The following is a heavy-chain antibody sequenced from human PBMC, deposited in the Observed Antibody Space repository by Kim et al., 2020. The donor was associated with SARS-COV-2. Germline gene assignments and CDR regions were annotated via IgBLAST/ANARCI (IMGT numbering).Heavy chain of an antibody. J-gene: IGHJ4*02. CDR2: IFPGDSDT. Sequence: GESLKISCKGSGYAFSSYWIGWVRQVPGKGLEWMGIIFPGDSDTKYSPSLEGQVTISVDKSLNTAYLQWSRLKASDTGIYFCARHSLSVSPDFWGPGTLVTVSP. D-gene: IGHD6-19*01. CDR1: GYAFSSYW. CDR3: ARHSLSVSPDF. V-gene: IGHV5-51*01.